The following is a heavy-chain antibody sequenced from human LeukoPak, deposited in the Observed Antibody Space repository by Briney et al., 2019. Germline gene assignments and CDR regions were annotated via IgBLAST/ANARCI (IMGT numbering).Heavy chain of an antibody. CDR2: IYYSGST. V-gene: IGHV4-59*01. Sequence: PSETLSLTCAVYGGSFSGYYWSWIRQPPGKGLEWIGNIYYSGSTNYNPSLKSRVTISVDTSKNQFSLKLSSVTAADTAVYYCTRGSIAYYYMDVWAKGTTVTISS. CDR3: TRGSIAYYYMDV. CDR1: GGSFSGYY. J-gene: IGHJ6*03. D-gene: IGHD3-22*01.